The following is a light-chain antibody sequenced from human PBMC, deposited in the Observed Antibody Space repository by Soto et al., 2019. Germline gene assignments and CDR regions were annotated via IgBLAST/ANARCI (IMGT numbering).Light chain of an antibody. J-gene: IGKJ2*01. V-gene: IGKV1-33*01. Sequence: DIQMTQSPSSLSASVGDRITITCQASQDISNRLNWYHQKPGKAPNLLIYDASNLAAGVPSGFSGSGSGTQLTVTISRLQPEDIGTYYCQNCFTVPYTFGQGTKLEIK. CDR3: QNCFTVPYT. CDR1: QDISNR. CDR2: DAS.